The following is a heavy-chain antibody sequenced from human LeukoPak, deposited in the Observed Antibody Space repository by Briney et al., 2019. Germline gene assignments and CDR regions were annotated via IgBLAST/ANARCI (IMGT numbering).Heavy chain of an antibody. CDR2: INAGNGNT. V-gene: IGHV1-3*01. CDR3: ARDDILTGYSRY. J-gene: IGHJ4*02. D-gene: IGHD3-9*01. Sequence: ASVKVSCKASGYTFTSYAMHWVRQAPGQRLEWMGWINAGNGNTKYSQKFQGRVTITRDTSASTAYMELSSLRSEDTAVYYCARDDILTGYSRYWGQGTLVTVSS. CDR1: GYTFTSYA.